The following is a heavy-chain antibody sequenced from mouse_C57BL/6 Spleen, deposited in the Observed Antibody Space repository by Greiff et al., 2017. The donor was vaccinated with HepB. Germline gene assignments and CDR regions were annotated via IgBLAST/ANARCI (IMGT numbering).Heavy chain of an antibody. CDR2: ISNLAYSI. D-gene: IGHD1-1*01. V-gene: IGHV5-15*01. CDR1: GFTFSDYG. Sequence: EVKLMESGGGLVQPGGSLKLSCAASGFTFSDYGMAWVRQAPRKGPEWVAFISNLAYSIYYADTVTGRFTISRENAKNTLYLEMSSLRSEDTAMYYCARQGEYYGSSYGYFDVWGTGTTVTVSS. CDR3: ARQGEYYGSSYGYFDV. J-gene: IGHJ1*03.